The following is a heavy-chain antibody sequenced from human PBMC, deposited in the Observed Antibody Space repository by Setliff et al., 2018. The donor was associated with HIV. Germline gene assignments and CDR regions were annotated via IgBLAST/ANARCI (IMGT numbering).Heavy chain of an antibody. CDR2: ISTSTRTI. CDR3: VRDVYTSNWYLNWFDP. Sequence: GGSLRLSCAASGFTFSTCSMNWVRQAPGKGLEWISYISTSTRTIYYADSVKGRFTISRDNAKKSLYLQMNSLRAEDTAVYYCVRDVYTSNWYLNWFDPWGQGTLVTVSS. J-gene: IGHJ5*02. CDR1: GFTFSTCS. V-gene: IGHV3-48*04. D-gene: IGHD6-13*01.